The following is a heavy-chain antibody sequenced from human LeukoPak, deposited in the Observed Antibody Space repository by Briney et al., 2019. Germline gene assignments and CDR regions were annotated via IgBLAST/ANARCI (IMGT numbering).Heavy chain of an antibody. Sequence: PSETLSLTCTVSGVSMSSYYWNWIRQSPGKGLEWIGYTGYSGSTNYNPSLKSRVTISVDKSKNQFSLKLSSVTAADTAVYYCARPKTPFLSSDAFDMWGQGTMVTVSS. J-gene: IGHJ3*02. CDR2: TGYSGST. V-gene: IGHV4-59*08. D-gene: IGHD2-2*01. CDR1: GVSMSSYY. CDR3: ARPKTPFLSSDAFDM.